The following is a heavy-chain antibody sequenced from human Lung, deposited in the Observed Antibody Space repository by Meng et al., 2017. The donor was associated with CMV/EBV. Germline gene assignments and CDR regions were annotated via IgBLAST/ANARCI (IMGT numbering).Heavy chain of an antibody. CDR2: IKEDGSEK. J-gene: IGHJ3*02. CDR1: GFTSSNYW. V-gene: IGHV3-7*01. CDR3: ARDPFIKAFDI. Sequence: GGSLRLSCAASGFTSSNYWMTWLRQAPGRGLELVAHIKEDGSEKYFVGSVKGRFTISRDNAKNSLYLQMNSLRAEDTAVYYCARDPFIKAFDIWGQGTMVTVSS.